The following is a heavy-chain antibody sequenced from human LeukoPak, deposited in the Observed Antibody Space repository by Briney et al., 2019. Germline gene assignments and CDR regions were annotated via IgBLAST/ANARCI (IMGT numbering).Heavy chain of an antibody. D-gene: IGHD5-18*01. V-gene: IGHV3-30*04. CDR3: ARGWTAMVAGYFDY. CDR2: ISYDGSNK. J-gene: IGHJ4*02. CDR1: GFTFSSYA. Sequence: GGSLRLSCAASGFTFSSYAMHWVRQAPGKGLEWVAVISYDGSNKYYADSVKGRFTISRDNSKNTLYLQMNSLRAEDTAVYYCARGWTAMVAGYFDYWGQGTLATVSS.